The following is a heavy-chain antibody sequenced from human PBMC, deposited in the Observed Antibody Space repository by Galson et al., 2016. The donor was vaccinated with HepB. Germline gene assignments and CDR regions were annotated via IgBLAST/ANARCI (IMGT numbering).Heavy chain of an antibody. D-gene: IGHD4-17*01. Sequence: SLRLSCAASGFSFHNYGMHWVRQAPGKGLEWLAVISHDGTVVYYADALKGRFTISRDNPKTTLYLQMNSLKTEDTAVYYCTTDVGMTTVTNLRGDYYGMDVWGQGTTVTVSS. CDR3: TTDVGMTTVTNLRGDYYGMDV. J-gene: IGHJ6*02. CDR2: ISHDGTVV. CDR1: GFSFHNYG. V-gene: IGHV3-30*03.